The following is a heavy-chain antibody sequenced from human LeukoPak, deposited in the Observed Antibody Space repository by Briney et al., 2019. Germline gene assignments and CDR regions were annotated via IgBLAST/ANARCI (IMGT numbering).Heavy chain of an antibody. J-gene: IGHJ4*02. Sequence: GGSLRLSCVASAFTFNNYWMHWVRQAPGKGLEWVSSISGGSTYYADSRKGRFTISRDNSKNTLHLQMNSLRAEDTAVYYCKKWAGIAAAGTGYYFDYWGQGTLVTVSS. D-gene: IGHD6-13*01. CDR1: AFTFNNYW. CDR3: KKWAGIAAAGTGYYFDY. CDR2: ISGGST. V-gene: IGHV3-38-3*01.